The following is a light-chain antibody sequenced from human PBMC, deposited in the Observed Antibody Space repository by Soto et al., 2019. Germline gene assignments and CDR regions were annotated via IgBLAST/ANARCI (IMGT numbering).Light chain of an antibody. CDR3: QQYGGSPPNT. CDR2: DAS. CDR1: QSITNNY. V-gene: IGKV3-20*01. J-gene: IGKJ5*01. Sequence: EIVLTQSPGTLSLSPGERATLSCRASQSITNNYLAWYQQKPGQAPRLLIYDASSRATGIPDRFSGSGSGTDFTLTISRLEPEDFAMYYCQQYGGSPPNTFGQGTRLEIK.